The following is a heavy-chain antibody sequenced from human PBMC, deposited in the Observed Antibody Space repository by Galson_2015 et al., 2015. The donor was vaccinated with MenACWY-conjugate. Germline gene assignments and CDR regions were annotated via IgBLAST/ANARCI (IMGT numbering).Heavy chain of an antibody. D-gene: IGHD5-18*01. CDR3: ARYLGYVYGPGDY. J-gene: IGHJ4*02. CDR1: GGSISSSSYF. CDR2: VYYSGTT. V-gene: IGHV4-39*01. Sequence: SETLSLTCTVSGGSISSSSYFWGWIRQPPGKGLEWIGSVYYSGTTYYNPSLKGRVTIFVDTSKNQFSLKLSSVTAADTSVYYCARYLGYVYGPGDYWGQGTLVTVSS.